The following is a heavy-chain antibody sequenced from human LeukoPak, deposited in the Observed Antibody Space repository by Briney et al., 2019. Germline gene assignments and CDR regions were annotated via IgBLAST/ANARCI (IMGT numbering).Heavy chain of an antibody. CDR2: IYYSGST. J-gene: IGHJ4*02. CDR1: GGSISSGDYY. Sequence: SETLSLTCTVSGGSISSGDYYWSWIRQPPGKGLEWIGYIYYSGSTYYNPSLKSRVTISVDTSKNQFSLKLSSVTAADTAVYYCARFAAGIVATGDYWGQGTLVTVSS. V-gene: IGHV4-30-4*01. CDR3: ARFAAGIVATGDY. D-gene: IGHD5-12*01.